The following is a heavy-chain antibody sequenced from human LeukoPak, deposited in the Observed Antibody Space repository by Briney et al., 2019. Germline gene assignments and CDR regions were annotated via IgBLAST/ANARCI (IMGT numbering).Heavy chain of an antibody. CDR2: ISYDGSNK. CDR1: GFTFDSYA. J-gene: IGHJ4*02. D-gene: IGHD3-10*01. Sequence: GRSLRLSCAASGFTFDSYAMHWVRQAPGKGLEWVAFISYDGSNKHYADSVKGRFTISRDNSKNTLYLQMNNLRAEDTAVYYCASGSYYTMPRPFDYWGQGTLVTVSS. CDR3: ASGSYYTMPRPFDY. V-gene: IGHV3-30-3*01.